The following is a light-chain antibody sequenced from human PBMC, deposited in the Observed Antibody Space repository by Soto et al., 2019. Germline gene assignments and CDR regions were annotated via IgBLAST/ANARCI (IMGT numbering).Light chain of an antibody. CDR1: QNINNY. CDR3: QQSHSITYT. Sequence: DIQMTQSPSSLSASVGDRVTITCRASQNINNYLNWYQQKPGKAPKLLIYDASSLQGGVPLRFSGSGSGTDFTLTISSLQPEDFATYYCQQSHSITYTFGQGTKLEIK. CDR2: DAS. J-gene: IGKJ2*01. V-gene: IGKV1-39*01.